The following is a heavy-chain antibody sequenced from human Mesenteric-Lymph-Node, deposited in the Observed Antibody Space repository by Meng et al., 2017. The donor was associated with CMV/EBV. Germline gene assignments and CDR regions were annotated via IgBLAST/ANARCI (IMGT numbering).Heavy chain of an antibody. Sequence: ITAAWNGISQSPPGGVEWLGRTYYRSKWDNNYAVSVKSRVTINPDRDKNKCSLQLNTATPEDKAVYYCARNVLLWFGELSDNWFDPWGQGTLVTVSS. CDR3: ARNVLLWFGELSDNWFDP. J-gene: IGHJ5*02. V-gene: IGHV6-1*01. D-gene: IGHD3-10*01. CDR2: TYYRSKWDN. CDR1: ITAA.